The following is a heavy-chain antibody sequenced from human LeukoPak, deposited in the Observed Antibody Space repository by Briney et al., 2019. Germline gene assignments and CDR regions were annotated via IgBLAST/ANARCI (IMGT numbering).Heavy chain of an antibody. CDR1: GFTFSSYS. Sequence: GGSLRLSCAASGFTFSSYSMNWVRQAPGKGLEWVSSISSSSSYIYYADSVKGRFTISRDNAKNSLYLQMNSLRAEDTAVYYCAKSSDSSGSEDYWGQGTLVTVSS. J-gene: IGHJ4*02. CDR3: AKSSDSSGSEDY. CDR2: ISSSSSYI. D-gene: IGHD3-22*01. V-gene: IGHV3-21*04.